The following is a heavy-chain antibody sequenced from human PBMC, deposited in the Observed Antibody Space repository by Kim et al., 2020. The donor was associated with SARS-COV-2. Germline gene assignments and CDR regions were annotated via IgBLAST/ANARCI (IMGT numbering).Heavy chain of an antibody. D-gene: IGHD4-4*01. Sequence: SETLSLTCTVSGDSLSSGPYYWSWIRQHPGTGLEWVGYIYHSGSTYYNPSLESRVTMSVDTSKNQFSLKLTSLTAADTAVYYCARGLQQYYFDSWGQGILVTVSS. CDR3: ARGLQQYYFDS. V-gene: IGHV4-31*03. CDR2: IYHSGST. J-gene: IGHJ4*02. CDR1: GDSLSSGPYY.